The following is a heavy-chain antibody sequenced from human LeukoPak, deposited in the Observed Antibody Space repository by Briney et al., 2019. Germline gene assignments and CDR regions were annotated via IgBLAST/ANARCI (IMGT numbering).Heavy chain of an antibody. CDR3: ARAHSYYYDSSGYYVN. D-gene: IGHD3-22*01. Sequence: GGSLRLSCAASGFTFRSYWMHWVRQAPGKGLVWVSRINSDGSSTSYADSVKGRFTISRDNAKNTLYLQMNSLRAEDTAVYYCARAHSYYYDSSGYYVNWGQGTLVTVSS. CDR1: GFTFRSYW. J-gene: IGHJ4*02. CDR2: INSDGSST. V-gene: IGHV3-74*01.